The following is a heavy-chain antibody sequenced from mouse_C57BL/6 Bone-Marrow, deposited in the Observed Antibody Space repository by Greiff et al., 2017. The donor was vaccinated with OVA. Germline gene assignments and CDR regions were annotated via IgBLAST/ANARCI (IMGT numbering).Heavy chain of an antibody. V-gene: IGHV1-7*01. CDR1: GYTFTSYW. J-gene: IGHJ3*01. D-gene: IGHD1-1*01. CDR3: AIGFYSRINWFAY. Sequence: QVQLQQSGAELAKPGASVKLSCKASGYTFTSYWMHWVKQRPGQGLEWIGYIHPSCGYTKYNQKFKDKAPLTADKSSSTAYMQLSSLTYEDSADYYGAIGFYSRINWFAYWGQGTLVTVSA. CDR2: IHPSCGYT.